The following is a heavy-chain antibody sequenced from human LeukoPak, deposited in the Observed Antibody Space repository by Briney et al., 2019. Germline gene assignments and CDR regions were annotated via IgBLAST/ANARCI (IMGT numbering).Heavy chain of an antibody. CDR1: GGSISSYY. Sequence: PSETLSLTRTVSGGSISSYYWSWIRQPPGKGLEWIGYIYYSENTNYNPSLKSRVTISVDTSKNQFSLKLSSVTAADTAVYYCARSHKAMAGEGLFDYWGQGTLVTVSS. D-gene: IGHD5-18*01. J-gene: IGHJ4*02. CDR3: ARSHKAMAGEGLFDY. CDR2: IYYSENT. V-gene: IGHV4-59*01.